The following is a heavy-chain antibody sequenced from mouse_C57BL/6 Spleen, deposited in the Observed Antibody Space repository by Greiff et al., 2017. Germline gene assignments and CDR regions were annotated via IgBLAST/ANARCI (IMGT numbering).Heavy chain of an antibody. J-gene: IGHJ4*01. CDR3: ARHDGYYPFYAMDY. CDR1: GFSLTSYG. Sequence: VQLVESGPGLVAPSQSLSITCTVSGFSLTSYGVHWVRQPPGKGLEWLVVIWSDGSTTYNSALKSRLSISKDNSKSQVFLKMNSLQTDDTAMYYCARHDGYYPFYAMDYWGQGTSVTVSS. V-gene: IGHV2-6-1*01. D-gene: IGHD2-3*01. CDR2: IWSDGST.